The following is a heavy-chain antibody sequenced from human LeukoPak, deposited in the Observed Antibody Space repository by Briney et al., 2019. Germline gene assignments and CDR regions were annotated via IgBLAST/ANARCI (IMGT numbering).Heavy chain of an antibody. Sequence: SETLSLTCTVSGGSISSSDYLWAWVRHPPGKGLEWIGDFYYNGVTSYDPSLKSRVTISVDTSKNQFSLNLTSVTAADTAVYHCVRRNYVSGRIDPWGQGTLVTVSS. CDR3: VRRNYVSGRIDP. V-gene: IGHV4-39*01. CDR2: FYYNGVT. D-gene: IGHD3-16*01. J-gene: IGHJ5*02. CDR1: GGSISSSDYL.